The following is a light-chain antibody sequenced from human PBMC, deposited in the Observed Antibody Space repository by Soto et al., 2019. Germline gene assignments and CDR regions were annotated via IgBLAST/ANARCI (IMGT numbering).Light chain of an antibody. CDR2: DAS. CDR1: QSISSH. J-gene: IGKJ4*01. CDR3: QQRPNWPLT. Sequence: EIVLTQSPATLSLSPGERATLSCRASQSISSHLAWYQQKPGQAPRLLMYDASNRATGIPARFSGSGSGTDFTLTTGSPEPEDVAVYYCQQRPNWPLTFGGGTKVEIK. V-gene: IGKV3-11*01.